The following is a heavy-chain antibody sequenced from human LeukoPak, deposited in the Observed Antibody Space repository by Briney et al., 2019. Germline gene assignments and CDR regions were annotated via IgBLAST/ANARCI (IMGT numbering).Heavy chain of an antibody. Sequence: GGSLRLSCAASGFTFSSYGMHWVRQAPGKGLEWVAVIWYDGSNKYYADSVKGRFTISRDNSKNTLYLQMNSLRAEDTAVYYCAREDHNILTGWPQPWPPAHYSYYYYYYGMDVRGQGTTVTVSS. CDR1: GFTFSSYG. D-gene: IGHD3-9*01. J-gene: IGHJ6*02. CDR2: IWYDGSNK. CDR3: AREDHNILTGWPQPWPPAHYSYYYYYYGMDV. V-gene: IGHV3-33*01.